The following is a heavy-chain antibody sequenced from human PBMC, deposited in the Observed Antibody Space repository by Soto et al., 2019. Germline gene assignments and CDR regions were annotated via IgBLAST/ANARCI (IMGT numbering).Heavy chain of an antibody. CDR2: IYSGGST. Sequence: GGSLRLSCAASGFTFSSYAMTWVRQAPGKGLEWVSVIYSGGSTYYADSVKGRFTISRDNSKNTLYLQMNSLRAEDTAVYYCAREKYSSSSAFDYWGQGTXVTVSS. CDR1: GFTFSSYA. V-gene: IGHV3-53*01. J-gene: IGHJ4*02. CDR3: AREKYSSSSAFDY. D-gene: IGHD6-6*01.